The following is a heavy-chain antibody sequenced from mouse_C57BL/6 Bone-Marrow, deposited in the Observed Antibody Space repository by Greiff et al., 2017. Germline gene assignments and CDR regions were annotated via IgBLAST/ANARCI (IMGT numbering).Heavy chain of an antibody. J-gene: IGHJ4*01. CDR3: AHTVVAPYYAMDY. V-gene: IGHV14-3*01. Sequence: VQLKQSVAELVRPGASVKLSCTASGFNIKNTYMTWVKQRPEQGLEWIGRIDPANGNTKYAPKFQGKGTITADTSSNTAYLQLSSLTSEYTAIYYCAHTVVAPYYAMDYWGQGTSVTGSS. D-gene: IGHD1-1*01. CDR1: GFNIKNTY. CDR2: IDPANGNT.